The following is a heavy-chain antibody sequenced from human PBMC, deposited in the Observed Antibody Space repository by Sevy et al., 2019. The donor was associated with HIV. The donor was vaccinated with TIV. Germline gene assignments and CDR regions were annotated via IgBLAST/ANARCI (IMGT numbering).Heavy chain of an antibody. J-gene: IGHJ4*02. CDR1: GFPFSSYA. D-gene: IGHD6-19*01. CDR3: AKRGNGWYELDY. V-gene: IGHV3-23*01. Sequence: GGSLRLSCAASGFPFSSYAMDWVRQAPGKGLEWVSIVSSTRETEYYADSVKGRFTISRDHSKNTVILQMNSLRGEDMAVYYCAKRGNGWYELDYWGRGTLVTVSS. CDR2: VSSTRETE.